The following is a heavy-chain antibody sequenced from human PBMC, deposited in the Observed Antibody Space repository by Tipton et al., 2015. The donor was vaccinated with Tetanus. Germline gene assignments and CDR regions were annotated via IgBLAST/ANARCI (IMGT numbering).Heavy chain of an antibody. J-gene: IGHJ4*02. CDR1: GGSVSGGDYH. CDR2: SHYSGST. V-gene: IGHV4-61*08. Sequence: TLSLTCTVSGGSVSGGDYHWSWIRQPPGKGLEWIGYSHYSGSTSSNPSLKSRVTISLDTSKNQFSLTLSSVTAADTAVYYCARGSGRADFWGQGTQVTVSS. CDR3: ARGSGRADF.